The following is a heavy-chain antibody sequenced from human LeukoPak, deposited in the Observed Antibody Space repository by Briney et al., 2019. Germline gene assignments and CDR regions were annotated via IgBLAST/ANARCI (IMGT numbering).Heavy chain of an antibody. CDR2: VYYTGST. Sequence: PSETLSLTCTVSGDSISSSTYYWGWIRQPPGKGLEWIGSVYYTGSTYYNPSLKSQVTMSVDTSNNQFSLKLSSVTAADTAVYYCARYHYYGSGTYYIKDYYFDYWGQGTLVTVSS. CDR1: GDSISSSTYY. D-gene: IGHD3-10*01. J-gene: IGHJ4*02. CDR3: ARYHYYGSGTYYIKDYYFDY. V-gene: IGHV4-39*01.